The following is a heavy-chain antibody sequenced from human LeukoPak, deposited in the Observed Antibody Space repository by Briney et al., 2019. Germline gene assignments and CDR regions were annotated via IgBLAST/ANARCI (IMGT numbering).Heavy chain of an antibody. V-gene: IGHV1-2*02. CDR1: GYTFTGYY. D-gene: IGHD3-16*02. CDR3: ASGSWAFDDYVWGSYHYYMDV. J-gene: IGHJ6*03. Sequence: ASVKVSCKASGYTFTGYYMHWVRQAPGQGLEWMGWTNPNSGGTNYAQKFQGRVTMTRDTSISTAYMELSRLRSDDTAVYYCASGSWAFDDYVWGSYHYYMDVWGKGTTVTVSS. CDR2: TNPNSGGT.